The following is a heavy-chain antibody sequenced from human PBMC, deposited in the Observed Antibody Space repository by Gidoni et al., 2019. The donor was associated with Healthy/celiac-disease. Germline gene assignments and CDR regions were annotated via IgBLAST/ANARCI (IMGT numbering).Heavy chain of an antibody. CDR3: ARDPTARSSGWYNWYFDL. J-gene: IGHJ2*01. V-gene: IGHV3-48*03. Sequence: EVQLVESGGGLVQPGGSLRLSCAASGFTFSSYEMNWVRQAPGKGLEWVSYISSSGSTIYYADSVKGRFTISRDNAKNSLYLQMNSLRAEDTAVYYCARDPTARSSGWYNWYFDLWGRGTLVTVSS. CDR1: GFTFSSYE. CDR2: ISSSGSTI. D-gene: IGHD6-19*01.